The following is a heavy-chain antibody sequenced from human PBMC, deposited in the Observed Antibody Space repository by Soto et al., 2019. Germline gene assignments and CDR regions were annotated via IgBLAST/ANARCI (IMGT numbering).Heavy chain of an antibody. J-gene: IGHJ3*02. CDR3: ERLSLNKNAFAI. Sequence: GESLKISCKGSVYSFTSYCIGWVRQMRVKGLEWMGIIYPGDSDTRYSPSFQGQVTISADKSISTAYLQWSSLKASDTAMYYCERLSLNKNAFAIWGQGTIVTVSS. V-gene: IGHV5-51*01. CDR1: VYSFTSYC. CDR2: IYPGDSDT.